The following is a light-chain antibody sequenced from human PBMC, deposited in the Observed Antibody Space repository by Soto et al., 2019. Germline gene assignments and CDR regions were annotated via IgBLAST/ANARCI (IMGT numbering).Light chain of an antibody. CDR2: DAS. V-gene: IGKV1-5*01. Sequence: DIQMTQSPSTLSASVGDRVTITCRASQSISSWLAWYQQKPGKAPKFLIYDASNLESGVPSRFSGSGSGTEFTLAISSLQPDDFATYYCQQYMSYSFGQGTKVDIK. J-gene: IGKJ1*01. CDR3: QQYMSYS. CDR1: QSISSW.